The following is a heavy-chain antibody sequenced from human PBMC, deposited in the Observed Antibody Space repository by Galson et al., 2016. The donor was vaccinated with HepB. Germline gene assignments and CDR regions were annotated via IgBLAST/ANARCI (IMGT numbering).Heavy chain of an antibody. Sequence: TLSLTCTVSGGSISSGGYYWSWLRQHPGKGLEWIGYIYYSGSTYYTPSLKSRVTISVDTSKNQFSLKLSSVTAADTAVYYCARVRRGYSGYDKAFDIWGQGTMVTVSS. V-gene: IGHV4-31*03. CDR3: ARVRRGYSGYDKAFDI. CDR1: GGSISSGGYY. D-gene: IGHD5-12*01. CDR2: IYYSGST. J-gene: IGHJ3*02.